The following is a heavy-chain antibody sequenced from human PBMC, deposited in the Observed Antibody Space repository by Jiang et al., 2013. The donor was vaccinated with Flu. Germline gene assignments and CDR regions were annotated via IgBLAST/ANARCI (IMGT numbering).Heavy chain of an antibody. CDR3: ARDDHRLPLDY. CDR2: INTNTGNP. V-gene: IGHV7-4-1*01. D-gene: IGHD2-15*01. Sequence: TSYAMNWVRQAPGQGLEWMGWINTNTGNPTYAQGFTGRFVFSLDTSVSTAYLQICSLKAEDTAVYYCARDDHRLPLDYWGQGTLVTVSS. J-gene: IGHJ4*02. CDR1: TSYA.